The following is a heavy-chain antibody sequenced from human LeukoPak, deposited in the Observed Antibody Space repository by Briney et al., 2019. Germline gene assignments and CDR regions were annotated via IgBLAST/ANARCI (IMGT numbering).Heavy chain of an antibody. Sequence: SETLSLTGAVYGGSFSGYYWSWIRQPPGKGLEWIGEINHSGSTNYNPSLKSRVTISVDTSKNQFSLKLSSVTAADTAVYYCARGVVVVVAATRDWFDPWGQGTLVTVSS. CDR2: INHSGST. CDR1: GGSFSGYY. J-gene: IGHJ5*02. V-gene: IGHV4-34*01. D-gene: IGHD2-15*01. CDR3: ARGVVVVVAATRDWFDP.